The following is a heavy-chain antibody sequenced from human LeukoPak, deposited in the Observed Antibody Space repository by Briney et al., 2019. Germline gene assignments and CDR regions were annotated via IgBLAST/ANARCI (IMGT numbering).Heavy chain of an antibody. Sequence: SETLSLTXTVSGGSISSSSYYWGWIRQPPGKGLEWIGSIYYSGSTYYNPSLKSRVTISVDTSKNQFSLKLSSVTAAHTAVYYCARHYNPAQKGAFDIWGQGTMVTVSS. J-gene: IGHJ3*02. V-gene: IGHV4-39*01. CDR1: GGSISSSSYY. D-gene: IGHD1-1*01. CDR3: ARHYNPAQKGAFDI. CDR2: IYYSGST.